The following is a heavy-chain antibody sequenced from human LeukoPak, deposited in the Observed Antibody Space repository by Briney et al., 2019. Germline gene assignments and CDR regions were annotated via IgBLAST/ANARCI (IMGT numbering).Heavy chain of an antibody. V-gene: IGHV4-34*01. CDR2: INHSGST. D-gene: IGHD6-19*01. J-gene: IGHJ3*02. CDR1: GGSFSGYY. CDR3: ARTYSSGWYAPRAFDI. Sequence: SETLSLTCAVYGGSFSGYYWSWIRQPPGKGLEWIGEINHSGSTNYNPSLKSRVTISVDTPKNQFSLKLSSVTAADTAVYYCARTYSSGWYAPRAFDIWGQGTMVTVSS.